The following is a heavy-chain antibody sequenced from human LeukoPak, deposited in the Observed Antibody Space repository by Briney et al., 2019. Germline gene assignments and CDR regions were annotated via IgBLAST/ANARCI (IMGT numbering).Heavy chain of an antibody. CDR3: ARDRYCSGGSCAYYYYGMDV. CDR1: GFTFSDYT. V-gene: IGHV3-21*01. D-gene: IGHD2-15*01. Sequence: GGSLRLSCAASGFTFSDYTRNWVRQAPGKGLEWVSSIASSNDYTYYADSMKGRFTISRDNAKNSLYLQMDYLRAEDTAVYYCARDRYCSGGSCAYYYYGMDVWGQGTTVTVSS. J-gene: IGHJ6*02. CDR2: IASSNDYT.